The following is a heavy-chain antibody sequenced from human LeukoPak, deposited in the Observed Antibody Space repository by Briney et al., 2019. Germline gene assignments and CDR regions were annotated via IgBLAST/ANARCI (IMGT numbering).Heavy chain of an antibody. CDR2: INHSGST. Sequence: SETLSLTCAVYGGSFSDYYWSWIRQPPGKGLGWIGEINHSGSTNYNPSLKSRVTLSVDTSKNHISLKVSSVTAADTAVYYCARVGPDSSSWHYWGQGTLVTVSS. V-gene: IGHV4-34*01. CDR1: GGSFSDYY. D-gene: IGHD6-13*01. CDR3: ARVGPDSSSWHY. J-gene: IGHJ4*02.